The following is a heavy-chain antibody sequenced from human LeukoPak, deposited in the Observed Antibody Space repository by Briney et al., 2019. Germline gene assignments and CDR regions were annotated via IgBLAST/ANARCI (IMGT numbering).Heavy chain of an antibody. V-gene: IGHV4-59*02. CDR1: GGSVSSYY. Sequence: TETLSLTCTVSGGSVSSYYWNWIRQPPGKGLEWIGYIYYSGSTNYNPSLKSRVTISVDTSKNQFSLKLNSVTAADTAVYYCARWDSGSYFLDYWGQGTLVTVSS. D-gene: IGHD1-26*01. CDR3: ARWDSGSYFLDY. CDR2: IYYSGST. J-gene: IGHJ4*02.